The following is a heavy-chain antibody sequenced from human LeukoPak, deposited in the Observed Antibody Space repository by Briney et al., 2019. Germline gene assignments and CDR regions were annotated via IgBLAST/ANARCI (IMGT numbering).Heavy chain of an antibody. J-gene: IGHJ4*02. CDR1: GYSLTSYW. Sequence: GESLKIFCKGSGYSLTSYWIGWVRQMSGKGLELMGIIYPGDSDTRYSPSFQGQVTISADKSISTAYLQWSSLKASDTAVYYCARQIGIAAAGTYPTTPFDYWGQGTLVTVSS. CDR3: ARQIGIAAAGTYPTTPFDY. V-gene: IGHV5-51*01. CDR2: IYPGDSDT. D-gene: IGHD6-13*01.